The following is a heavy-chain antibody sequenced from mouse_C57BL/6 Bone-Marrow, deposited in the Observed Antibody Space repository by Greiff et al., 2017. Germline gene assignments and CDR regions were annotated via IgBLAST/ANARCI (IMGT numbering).Heavy chain of an antibody. CDR3: AKLTGTPY. CDR1: GYAFTNYL. Sequence: QVQLQQSGAELVRPGTSVKVSCKASGYAFTNYLIEWVKQRPGQGLEWIGVINPGSGGTNYNEKFKGKATLTADKSSSTAYLQLSSLTSEDSAVYFCAKLTGTPYWGQGTLVTVSA. D-gene: IGHD4-1*01. CDR2: INPGSGGT. J-gene: IGHJ3*01. V-gene: IGHV1-54*01.